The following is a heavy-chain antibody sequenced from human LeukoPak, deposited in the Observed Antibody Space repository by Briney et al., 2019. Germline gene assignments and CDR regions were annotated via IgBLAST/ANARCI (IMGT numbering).Heavy chain of an antibody. CDR2: ITSSVNYM. CDR3: ARDRGYCSGGTCYPVYFDY. D-gene: IGHD2-15*01. J-gene: IGHJ4*02. V-gene: IGHV3-21*01. Sequence: GGSLRLSCAASGFTFSIYSMNWVRQAPGKGLEWVSSITSSVNYMYYAGSVKGRFTISRDNAKNSLYLQMDRLRAEDTALYYCARDRGYCSGGTCYPVYFDYWGQGTLVTVSS. CDR1: GFTFSIYS.